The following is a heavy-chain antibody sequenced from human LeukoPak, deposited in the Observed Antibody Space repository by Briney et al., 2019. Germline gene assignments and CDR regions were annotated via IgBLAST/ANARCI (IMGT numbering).Heavy chain of an antibody. CDR1: GFTFSSYA. D-gene: IGHD3-3*01. CDR3: AKSVGFWSGYEYFQH. CDR2: ISGSGGST. J-gene: IGHJ1*01. Sequence: GGSLRLSCAASGFTFSSYAMSWVRQAPGKGLEWVSAISGSGGSTYYADSVKGRFTISRDNSKNTLYLQMNSLRAEDTAVYYCAKSVGFWSGYEYFQHWGQGTLVTVSS. V-gene: IGHV3-23*01.